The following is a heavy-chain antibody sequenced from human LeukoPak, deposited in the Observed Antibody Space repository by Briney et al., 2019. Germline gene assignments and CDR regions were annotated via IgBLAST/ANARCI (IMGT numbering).Heavy chain of an antibody. CDR3: ARSGGSDYYYYMDV. J-gene: IGHJ6*03. Sequence: ASVKVSCKAAGYTFTGYYMHWVRQAPGQGLEWMGWINPNSGGTNYAQKFQGRVTMTRDTSISTAYMELSRLRSDDTAVYYCARSGGSDYYYYMDVWGKGTTVTVSS. CDR1: GYTFTGYY. CDR2: INPNSGGT. V-gene: IGHV1-2*02. D-gene: IGHD3-10*01.